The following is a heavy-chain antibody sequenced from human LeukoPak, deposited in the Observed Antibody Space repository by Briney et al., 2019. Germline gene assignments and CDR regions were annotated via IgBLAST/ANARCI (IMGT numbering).Heavy chain of an antibody. Sequence: GASLRLSCGASGFSFSSYAMSWVRQAPGKGPEWVSAISAAGDSTFYADSVKGRFTISRDNAKNSLYLQMNSLRAEDTAVYYCARDQYVRYFDWQYYYYYGMDVWGKGTTVTVSS. CDR3: ARDQYVRYFDWQYYYYYGMDV. J-gene: IGHJ6*04. CDR1: GFSFSSYA. V-gene: IGHV3-21*01. D-gene: IGHD3-9*01. CDR2: ISAAGDST.